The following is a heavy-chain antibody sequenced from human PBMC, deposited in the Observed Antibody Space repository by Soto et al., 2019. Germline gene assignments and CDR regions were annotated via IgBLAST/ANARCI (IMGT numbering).Heavy chain of an antibody. CDR1: DGSISSGDYY. CDR2: IYYSGST. D-gene: IGHD3-16*02. CDR3: ARAEVVTAWFDP. J-gene: IGHJ5*02. Sequence: SETPSLTFTVSDGSISSGDYYWSWIRQPPGKGLEWIGYIYYSGSTYYNPSLKSRVTISVDTSKNQFSLKLSSVTAADTAVYYCARAEVVTAWFDPWGQGTLVTVSS. V-gene: IGHV4-30-4*01.